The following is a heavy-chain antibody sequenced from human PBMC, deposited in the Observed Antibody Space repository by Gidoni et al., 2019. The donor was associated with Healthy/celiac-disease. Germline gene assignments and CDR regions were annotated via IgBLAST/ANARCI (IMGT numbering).Heavy chain of an antibody. J-gene: IGHJ6*02. CDR1: SSYG. CDR3: AREVIAAAGIYYYGMDV. Sequence: SSYGMHWVRQAPGKGLEWVAVIWYDGSNKYYADSVKGRFTISRDNSKNTLYLQMNSLRAEDTAVYYCAREVIAAAGIYYYGMDVWGQGTTVTVSS. D-gene: IGHD6-13*01. CDR2: IWYDGSNK. V-gene: IGHV3-33*01.